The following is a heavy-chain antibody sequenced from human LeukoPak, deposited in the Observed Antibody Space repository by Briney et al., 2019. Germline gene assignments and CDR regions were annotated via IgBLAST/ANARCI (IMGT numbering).Heavy chain of an antibody. J-gene: IGHJ4*02. CDR2: IRSKANSYAT. CDR1: RFTFSGSA. V-gene: IGHV3-73*01. CDR3: TRRPDYYDSSGYEN. Sequence: GGSLRLSCAASRFTFSGSAMHWVRQASGKGLEWVGRIRSKANSYATAYAASVKGRFTISRDDSKNTAYLQMNSLKTEDTAVYYCTRRPDYYDSSGYENWGQGTLVTVSS. D-gene: IGHD3-22*01.